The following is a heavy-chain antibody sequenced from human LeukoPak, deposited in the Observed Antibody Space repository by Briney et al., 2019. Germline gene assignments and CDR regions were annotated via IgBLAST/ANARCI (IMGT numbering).Heavy chain of an antibody. J-gene: IGHJ4*02. Sequence: FTSXAMHWVRQARGQRLEWMGWINAGNGKTKYSQKFQGRVTITRDTSASTAYMELSSLRSEDTAVYYCARVGVACRTTYYFDYWGQGTLVTVSS. CDR2: INAGNGKT. V-gene: IGHV1-3*01. CDR1: FTSXA. CDR3: ARVGVACRTTYYFDY. D-gene: IGHD3-16*01.